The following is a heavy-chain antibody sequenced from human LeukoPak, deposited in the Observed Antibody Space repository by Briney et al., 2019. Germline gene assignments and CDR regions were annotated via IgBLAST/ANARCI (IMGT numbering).Heavy chain of an antibody. V-gene: IGHV3-23*01. Sequence: GGPLRLSCAASGFTFTTYVMTWFRQAPGKGLEWVSTISVGAEYIFYADSVKGRFTISRDDSNNALYLQMQSLRAEDTALYYCASGPPFLKYFEYWGQGTLVTVSS. CDR2: ISVGAEYI. CDR3: ASGPPFLKYFEY. CDR1: GFTFTTYV. J-gene: IGHJ4*02. D-gene: IGHD3-3*01.